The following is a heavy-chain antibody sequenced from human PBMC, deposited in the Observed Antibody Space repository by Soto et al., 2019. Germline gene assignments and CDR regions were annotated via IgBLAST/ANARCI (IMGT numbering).Heavy chain of an antibody. CDR1: GESITSSSYY. CDR2: IYLSGRT. D-gene: IGHD2-21*02. J-gene: IGHJ4*02. Sequence: QSLTCIVSGESITSSSYYWGWIRQPPGKGLEWIGSIYLSGRTYYNPSFKSRVTISIDTSKNPFSLKLSSVTATDTAVYSFARQRTTVVTQAYFDQSGQGALVTVAS. CDR3: ARQRTTVVTQAYFDQ. V-gene: IGHV4-39*01.